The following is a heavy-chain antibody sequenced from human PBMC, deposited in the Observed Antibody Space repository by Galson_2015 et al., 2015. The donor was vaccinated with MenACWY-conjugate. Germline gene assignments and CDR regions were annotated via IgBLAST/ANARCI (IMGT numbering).Heavy chain of an antibody. V-gene: IGHV1-2*06. CDR1: GNTFTVYY. CDR3: ARGPLRAAGDSFDS. CDR2: INPNSGGG. D-gene: IGHD6-13*01. Sequence: SVKVSCKASGNTFTVYYSHWVRQAPGQGLEWMGRINPNSGGGNYAQKFQGRVTMTRDTSVSTTYVELNRLTPDDTAVYYCARGPLRAAGDSFDSWGQGTLVTVS. J-gene: IGHJ4*02.